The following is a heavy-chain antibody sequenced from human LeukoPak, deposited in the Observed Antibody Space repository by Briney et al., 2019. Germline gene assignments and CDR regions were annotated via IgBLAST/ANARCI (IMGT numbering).Heavy chain of an antibody. CDR2: INPSSGGT. V-gene: IGHV1-2*02. D-gene: IGHD2-2*02. Sequence: ASVKVSCKASGYTFTGYYIHWVRQAPGQGLEWMGWINPSSGGTNYAQKFQGRVTMTRDTSLSTAYMELSWLRSDDTAVYYCARDYCSTISCYTESWFDPWGQGTLDTVSS. CDR1: GYTFTGYY. J-gene: IGHJ5*02. CDR3: ARDYCSTISCYTESWFDP.